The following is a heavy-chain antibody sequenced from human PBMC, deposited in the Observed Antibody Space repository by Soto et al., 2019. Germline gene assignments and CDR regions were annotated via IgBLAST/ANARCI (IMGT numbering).Heavy chain of an antibody. J-gene: IGHJ5*02. D-gene: IGHD1-1*01. Sequence: SETLSLTCTVSGASISGFYWSWIRKSAGKGLEWIGRIYATGTTDYNPSLKSRVMMSVDTSKKQFSLKLRSVTAADTAVYYCARDGTKTLRDWFDPWGQGISVTVSS. CDR2: IYATGTT. CDR1: GASISGFY. CDR3: ARDGTKTLRDWFDP. V-gene: IGHV4-4*07.